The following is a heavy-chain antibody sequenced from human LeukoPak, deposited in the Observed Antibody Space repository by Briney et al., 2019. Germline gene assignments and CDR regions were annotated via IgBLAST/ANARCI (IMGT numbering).Heavy chain of an antibody. V-gene: IGHV1-69*13. Sequence: LEASVKVSCKASGGTFSSYAISWVRQAPGQGLEWMGGIIPIFGTANYAQKFQGRVTITADESTSTAYMELSSLRSEDTAVYYCASRVPATERGLFDYWGQGTLVTVSS. CDR1: GGTFSSYA. CDR2: IIPIFGTA. J-gene: IGHJ4*02. D-gene: IGHD2-2*01. CDR3: ASRVPATERGLFDY.